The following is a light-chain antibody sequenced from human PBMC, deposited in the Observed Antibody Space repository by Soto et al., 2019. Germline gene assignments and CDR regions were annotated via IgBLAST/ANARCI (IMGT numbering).Light chain of an antibody. J-gene: IGLJ2*01. CDR1: SSNIGSYT. Sequence: QSVLTQPPSASGTPGQTVTISCSGSSSNIGSYTVNWYRQVPGTAPHLLIYTNNQRPSGVPDRFSGSKSGTSASLAISGVQSEDEADYYCAAWDDNLDGPVFGGGTKVTVL. CDR2: TNN. V-gene: IGLV1-44*01. CDR3: AAWDDNLDGPV.